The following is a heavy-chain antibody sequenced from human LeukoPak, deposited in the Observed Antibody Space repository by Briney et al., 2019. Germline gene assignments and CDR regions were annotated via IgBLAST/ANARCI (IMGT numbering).Heavy chain of an antibody. CDR3: ARSKKEWFGELSYFDY. Sequence: GGSLRLSCAASGFTFSDYYMSWIRQAPGKGLERVSHISSSSSYTNYADSVKGRFTISRDNAKNSLYLQMNSLRAEDTAVYYCARSKKEWFGELSYFDYWGQGTLVTVSS. V-gene: IGHV3-11*06. CDR2: ISSSSSYT. D-gene: IGHD3-10*01. J-gene: IGHJ4*02. CDR1: GFTFSDYY.